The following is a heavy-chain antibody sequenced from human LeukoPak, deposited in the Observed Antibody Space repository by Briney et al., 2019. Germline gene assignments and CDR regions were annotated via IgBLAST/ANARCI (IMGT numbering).Heavy chain of an antibody. J-gene: IGHJ3*02. CDR2: INSDGSST. D-gene: IGHD3-10*01. V-gene: IGHV3-74*01. CDR3: ARALGVYAFDI. CDR1: GFTFRSYW. Sequence: PGGSLRLSCAASGFTFRSYWMHWVRQAPGKGLVWVSRINSDGSSTSYADSVKGRFTISRDNAKNTLYLQMNSLRAEDTAAYYCARALGVYAFDIWGQGTMVTVSS.